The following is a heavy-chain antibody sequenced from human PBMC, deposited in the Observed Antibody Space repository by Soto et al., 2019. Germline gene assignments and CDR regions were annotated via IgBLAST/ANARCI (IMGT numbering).Heavy chain of an antibody. V-gene: IGHV1-69*04. CDR1: GGTFSRYT. CDR3: ARDPSGYDLPAY. D-gene: IGHD5-12*01. CDR2: IIPFLGIA. J-gene: IGHJ4*02. Sequence: GASVKVCCKASGGTFSRYTISWGRQAPGRGAEWEGRIIPFLGIANYAQKFQSRVTTTADKSTSTAYMELSSLRSEVTAVYYCARDPSGYDLPAYWGQGTLVTVSS.